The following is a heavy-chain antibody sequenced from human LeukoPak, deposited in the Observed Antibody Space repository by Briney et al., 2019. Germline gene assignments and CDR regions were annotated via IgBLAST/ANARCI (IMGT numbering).Heavy chain of an antibody. CDR1: GYTFTSYD. D-gene: IGHD6-19*01. CDR3: ASENPLAVAGRFDY. V-gene: IGHV1-8*01. CDR2: MNPNSGNT. J-gene: IGHJ4*02. Sequence: ASVKVSCKASGYTFTSYDINWVRQAPGQGLEWMGWMNPNSGNTGYAQKFQGRVTMTRNTSISAAYMELSSLRSEDTAVYYCASENPLAVAGRFDYWGQGTLVTVSS.